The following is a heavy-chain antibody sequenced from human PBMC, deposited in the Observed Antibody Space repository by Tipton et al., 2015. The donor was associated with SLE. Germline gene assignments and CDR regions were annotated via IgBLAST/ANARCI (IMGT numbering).Heavy chain of an antibody. CDR3: AREGYSYGAFDI. D-gene: IGHD5-18*01. Sequence: GSLRLSCAASGFTFSSYGMHWVRQAPGKGLEWVAFIRYDGSNKYYADSVKGRFTISRDNSKNTLYLQMNSLRAEDTAVYYCAREGYSYGAFDIWGQGTMVTVSS. CDR2: IRYDGSNK. V-gene: IGHV3-30*02. CDR1: GFTFSSYG. J-gene: IGHJ3*02.